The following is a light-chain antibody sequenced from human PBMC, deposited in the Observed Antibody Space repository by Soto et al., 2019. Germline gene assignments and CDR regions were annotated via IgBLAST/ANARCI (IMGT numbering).Light chain of an antibody. Sequence: EIVLMQSPGTLSLSPGERATLSCRASQSVSSNYLAWYQQKPGQAPRLLIDGASRRATGIPDRFSGSGSGTDCTLTSSRLEPEDVAVYYCQQYGTSPPLTFGGGTKVEIK. CDR2: GAS. CDR3: QQYGTSPPLT. CDR1: QSVSSNY. J-gene: IGKJ4*01. V-gene: IGKV3-20*01.